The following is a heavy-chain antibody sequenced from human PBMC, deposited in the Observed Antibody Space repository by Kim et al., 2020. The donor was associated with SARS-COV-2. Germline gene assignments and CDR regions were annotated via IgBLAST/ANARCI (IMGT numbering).Heavy chain of an antibody. CDR1: GGSISSYY. D-gene: IGHD6-13*01. CDR2: IYISGST. V-gene: IGHV4-4*07. CDR3: ARGGGGSWAEPYYYYYYTMDV. J-gene: IGHJ6*02. Sequence: SETLSLTCAVSGGSISSYYWNWIRQPAGKGLEWIGRIYISGSTNYNPSLKSRVTMSVDTSKNQFSLKLSSVTAADTAVYYCARGGGGSWAEPYYYYYYTMDVWGQGTTVTVSS.